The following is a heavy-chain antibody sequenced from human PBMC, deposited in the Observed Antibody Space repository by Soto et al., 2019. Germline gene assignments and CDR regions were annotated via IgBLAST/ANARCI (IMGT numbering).Heavy chain of an antibody. Sequence: GESLKISCKGSGYSFTSYWIGWVRQMPGKSLERMGIIYPGDSDTRYSPSFQGQVTISADKSISTAYLQWSSLKASDTAMYYCARPRSSSRNYYGMDVWGQGTTVTAP. V-gene: IGHV5-51*01. D-gene: IGHD6-13*01. CDR3: ARPRSSSRNYYGMDV. J-gene: IGHJ6*02. CDR2: IYPGDSDT. CDR1: GYSFTSYW.